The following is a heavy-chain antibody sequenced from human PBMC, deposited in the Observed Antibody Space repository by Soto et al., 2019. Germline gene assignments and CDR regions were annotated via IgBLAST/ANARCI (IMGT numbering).Heavy chain of an antibody. CDR2: IYPGDSDT. V-gene: IGHV5-51*01. CDR1: GYSFTSYW. J-gene: IGHJ5*02. D-gene: IGHD2-15*01. CDR3: ARLGERVVVLGAACLVAGGFDP. Sequence: GESLKLSCKGSGYSFTSYWIGWVRQMTGKGLEWMGIIYPGDSDTSYSPSFQGQVTISADKSISTAYLQWSSLKASDTAMYYCARLGERVVVLGAACLVAGGFDPWGQGTLGTVSP.